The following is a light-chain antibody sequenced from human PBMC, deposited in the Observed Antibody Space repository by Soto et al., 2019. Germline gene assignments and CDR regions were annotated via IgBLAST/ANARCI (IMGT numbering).Light chain of an antibody. CDR1: QDISNY. J-gene: IGKJ4*01. CDR3: QQYDNLPF. CDR2: DAS. Sequence: DIQMTQSPSSLSASVGDRVTITCQASQDISNYLNWYQQKPGKAPKLLIYDASNLETGVPARFSGSGSGTDFTFPISSLQPEDIATYYCQQYDNLPFFGGGTKVEIK. V-gene: IGKV1-33*01.